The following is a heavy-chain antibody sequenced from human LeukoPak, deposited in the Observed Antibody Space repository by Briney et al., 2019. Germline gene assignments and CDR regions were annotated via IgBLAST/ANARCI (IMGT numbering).Heavy chain of an antibody. Sequence: GGSLRLSCAASGFTFSSYEMNWVRQAPGKGLEWVSYISSSGSTIYYADSVKGRFTISRDNAKNSLYLQMNSLRAEDTAVYYCARVAVIDHYWGHRALVTVSS. CDR2: ISSSGSTI. V-gene: IGHV3-48*03. D-gene: IGHD2-21*01. J-gene: IGHJ4*01. CDR1: GFTFSSYE. CDR3: ARVAVIDHY.